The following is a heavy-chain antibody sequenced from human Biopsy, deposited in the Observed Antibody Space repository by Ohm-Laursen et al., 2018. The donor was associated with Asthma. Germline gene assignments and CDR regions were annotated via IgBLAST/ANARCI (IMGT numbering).Heavy chain of an antibody. Sequence: SETLSLTCSLSSGSGGYMRSGNYYWGWIRQPPGKGLEWIGEIPQGGATAVNPSLKSRVTISMDPSKSQFYLSLRSMTAADTAVYYCASGPEWSGLDVWGQGTTVTVSS. CDR1: SGSGGYMRSGNYY. D-gene: IGHD1-14*01. V-gene: IGHV4-39*01. J-gene: IGHJ6*02. CDR2: IPQGGAT. CDR3: ASGPEWSGLDV.